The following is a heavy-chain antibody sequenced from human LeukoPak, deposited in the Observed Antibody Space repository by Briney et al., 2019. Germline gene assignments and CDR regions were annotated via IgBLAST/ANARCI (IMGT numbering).Heavy chain of an antibody. CDR1: GYSFTSYW. Sequence: GESLKISCKGSGYSFTSYWIGWVRQTPGKGLEWMGIIYPGDSDTRYSPSFQGQVTISADKSISTAYLQWSSLKASDTAMYYCARLEGATQTYNWFDPWGQGTLVTVSS. CDR3: ARLEGATQTYNWFDP. CDR2: IYPGDSDT. D-gene: IGHD1-26*01. J-gene: IGHJ5*02. V-gene: IGHV5-51*01.